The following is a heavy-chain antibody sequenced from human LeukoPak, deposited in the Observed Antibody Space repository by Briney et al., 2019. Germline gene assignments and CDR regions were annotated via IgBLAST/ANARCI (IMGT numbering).Heavy chain of an antibody. V-gene: IGHV3-53*01. CDR1: GFTVSSNY. D-gene: IGHD3-22*01. J-gene: IGHJ4*02. CDR2: IYSGGST. CDR3: ARDSGYDSSGYFNY. Sequence: GGSLRISSAASGFTVSSNYMTWVRQAPGKGLECVSVIYSGGSTYYTDSVKGRFTISRDNSKNTLYLQMNSLRAEDTAVYYCARDSGYDSSGYFNYWGQGSLVTVSS.